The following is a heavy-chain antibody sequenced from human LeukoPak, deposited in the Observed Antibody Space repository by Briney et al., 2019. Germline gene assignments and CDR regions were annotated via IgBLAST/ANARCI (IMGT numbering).Heavy chain of an antibody. V-gene: IGHV4-59*01. CDR2: ISYSGST. CDR1: GDSISRYY. CDR3: ARGYGSGSYNNFNK. Sequence: SETLSLTCTVSGDSISRYYWSWIRQPPGKGLEWIGYISYSGSTDYNPSLTSRVTMSVDTSKNQFSLMLTSVTAADTAVYYCARGYGSGSYNNFNKWGQGLLVAVSS. J-gene: IGHJ4*02. D-gene: IGHD3-10*01.